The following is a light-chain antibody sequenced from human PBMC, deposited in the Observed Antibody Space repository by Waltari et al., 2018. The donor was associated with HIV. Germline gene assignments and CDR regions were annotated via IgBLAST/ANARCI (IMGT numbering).Light chain of an antibody. CDR1: NIGSKN. J-gene: IGLJ2*01. V-gene: IGLV3-9*01. Sequence: SYELTQPLSVSVALGQTARITCGGNNIGSKNVHWYQQKPGQAPVLVIYRDSNRPSGIPERFSGSNSGNPATLTISRAQAGDEADYYCHVWDSSTVVFGGGTKLTVL. CDR2: RDS. CDR3: HVWDSSTVV.